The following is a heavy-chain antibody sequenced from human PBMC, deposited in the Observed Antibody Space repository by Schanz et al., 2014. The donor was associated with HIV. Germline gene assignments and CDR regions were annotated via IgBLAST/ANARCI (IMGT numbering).Heavy chain of an antibody. J-gene: IGHJ4*02. CDR1: GGTLSNYG. D-gene: IGHD3-16*01. CDR2: IIRIFGSA. Sequence: QVQLVQSGAEVKKPGSSVKVSCKASGGTLSNYGISWVRQAPGQGLEWMGGIIRIFGSANYAPKFQDKVTITADESTSTAYMELSSLTSDDTAVYFCARSLGGVEDSWGQGTLVYVSS. V-gene: IGHV1-69*01. CDR3: ARSLGGVEDS.